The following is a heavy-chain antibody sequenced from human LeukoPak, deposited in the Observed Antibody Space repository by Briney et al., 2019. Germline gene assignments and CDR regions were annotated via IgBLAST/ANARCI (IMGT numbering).Heavy chain of an antibody. CDR3: ARDEYYYDSSGLIFDY. J-gene: IGHJ4*02. Sequence: PSETLSLTCTVSGGSISSYYWSWIRQPAGKGLEWIGRIYTSGSTNYNPSLKSRVTMSVDTSKNQFSLKLSSVTAADTAVYYCARDEYYYDSSGLIFDYWGQGTLVTVSS. CDR1: GGSISSYY. CDR2: IYTSGST. D-gene: IGHD3-22*01. V-gene: IGHV4-4*07.